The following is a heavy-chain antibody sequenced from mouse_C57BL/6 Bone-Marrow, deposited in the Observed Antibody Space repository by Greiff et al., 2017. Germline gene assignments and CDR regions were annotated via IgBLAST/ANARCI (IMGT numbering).Heavy chain of an antibody. V-gene: IGHV5-6*01. CDR2: ISSGGSYT. Sequence: EVHLVESGGDLVKPGGSLKLSCAASGFTFSSYGMSWVRQTPDKRLEWVATISSGGSYTYYPDSVKGRFTISRDNAKNTLYLQMSSLKSEDTAMYYCARGTTVPFDYWGQGTTLTVSS. CDR1: GFTFSSYG. CDR3: ARGTTVPFDY. J-gene: IGHJ2*01. D-gene: IGHD1-1*01.